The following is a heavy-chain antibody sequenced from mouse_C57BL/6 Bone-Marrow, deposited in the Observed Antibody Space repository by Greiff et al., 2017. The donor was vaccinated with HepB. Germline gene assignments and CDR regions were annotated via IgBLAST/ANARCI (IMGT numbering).Heavy chain of an antibody. CDR3: ASLYYYGSSPFAY. CDR2: IYPSSGST. Sequence: QVQLQQPGAELVKPGASVKMSCKASGYTFTSYWITWVKQRPGQGLEWIGDIYPSSGSTNYNEKFKSKATLTVDTSSSTAYMQLSSLTSEDSAVYYCASLYYYGSSPFAYWGQGTLVTVSA. CDR1: GYTFTSYW. V-gene: IGHV1-55*01. D-gene: IGHD1-1*01. J-gene: IGHJ3*01.